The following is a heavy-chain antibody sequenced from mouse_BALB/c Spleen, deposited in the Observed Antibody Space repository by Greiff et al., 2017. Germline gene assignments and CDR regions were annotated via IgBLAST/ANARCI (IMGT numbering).Heavy chain of an antibody. CDR3: ARAYYGSSYFAY. D-gene: IGHD1-1*01. CDR2: IWAGGST. CDR1: GFSLTSYG. V-gene: IGHV2-9*02. J-gene: IGHJ3*01. Sequence: VKVVESGPGLVAPSQSLSITCTVSGFSLTSYGVHWVRQPPGKGLEWLGVIWAGGSTNYNSALMSRLSISKDNSKSQVFLKMNSLQTDDTAMYYCARAYYGSSYFAYWGQGTLVTVSA.